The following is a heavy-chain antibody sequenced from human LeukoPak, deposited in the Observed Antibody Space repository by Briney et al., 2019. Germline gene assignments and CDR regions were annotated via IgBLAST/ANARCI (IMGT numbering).Heavy chain of an antibody. V-gene: IGHV3-53*01. CDR3: ARDPMAEGPWDDY. CDR1: GFTVSSNY. J-gene: IGHJ4*02. D-gene: IGHD1-26*01. Sequence: GGSLRLSCAASGFTVSSNYMSWVRQAPGKGLEWVSVIYSGGSTYYADSVKGRFTISRDNSKNTLYLQMYSLRAEDTAVYYCARDPMAEGPWDDYWGQGTLVTVSS. CDR2: IYSGGST.